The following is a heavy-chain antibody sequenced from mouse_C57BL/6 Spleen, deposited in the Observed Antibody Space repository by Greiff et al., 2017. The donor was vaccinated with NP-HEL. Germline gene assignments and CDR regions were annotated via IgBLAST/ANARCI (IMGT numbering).Heavy chain of an antibody. J-gene: IGHJ4*01. CDR3: ARWRDDYGYYYAMDY. CDR1: GYTFTSYG. CDR2: IYPRSGNT. D-gene: IGHD2-4*01. V-gene: IGHV1-81*01. Sequence: QVQLQQSGAELARPGASVKLSCKASGYTFTSYGISWVKQRTGQGLEWIGEIYPRSGNTYYNEKFKGKATLTADKSSSTAYMELRSLTSEDSAVYFCARWRDDYGYYYAMDYWGQGTSVTVSS.